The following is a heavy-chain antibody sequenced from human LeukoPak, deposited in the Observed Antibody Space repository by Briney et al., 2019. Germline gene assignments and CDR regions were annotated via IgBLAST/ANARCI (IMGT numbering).Heavy chain of an antibody. D-gene: IGHD1-26*01. CDR2: INSDGSST. CDR3: ARVSSGSYFGYYYYYMDV. V-gene: IGHV3-74*01. J-gene: IGHJ6*03. CDR1: GFTFSNYW. Sequence: GGSLRLSCAASGFTFSNYWMHWVRQAPGKGLWVSRINSDGSSTSYADSVKGRFTISRHNAKNTLYLQMNSLRAEDTAVYYCARVSSGSYFGYYYYYMDVWGKGTTVTVSS.